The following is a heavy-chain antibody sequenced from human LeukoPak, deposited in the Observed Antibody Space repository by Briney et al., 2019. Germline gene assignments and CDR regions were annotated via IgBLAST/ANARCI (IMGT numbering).Heavy chain of an antibody. Sequence: GGSLRLSCAASGFTFSRLAMTWVRQAPGKGLEWVSTISANGPYYADAVRGRFTISRDNSRNTLSLQMDSLRAEDTAVYYCAKDHESDGYPCLDHWGLGTLVTVSS. V-gene: IGHV3-23*01. CDR3: AKDHESDGYPCLDH. D-gene: IGHD3-22*01. J-gene: IGHJ4*02. CDR1: GFTFSRLA. CDR2: ISANGP.